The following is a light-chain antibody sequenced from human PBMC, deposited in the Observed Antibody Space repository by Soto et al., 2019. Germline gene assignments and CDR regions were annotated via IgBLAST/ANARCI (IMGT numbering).Light chain of an antibody. Sequence: SYELTQPPSFSVSPGQTASITCSGDKLGDKYACWYQQKPGQSPVLVIYQDSKRPSGIPERFSGSNSGNTATLTISGTQAMDEADYYCQAWDSSTAVVFGGGTKLTVL. CDR1: KLGDKY. J-gene: IGLJ2*01. V-gene: IGLV3-1*01. CDR3: QAWDSSTAVV. CDR2: QDS.